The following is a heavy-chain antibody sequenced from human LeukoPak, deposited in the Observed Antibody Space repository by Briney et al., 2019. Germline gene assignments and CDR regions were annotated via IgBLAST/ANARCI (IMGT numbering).Heavy chain of an antibody. CDR1: GFTFSSYG. Sequence: GGSLKLSCAASGFTFSSYGMHWVRQAPGKGLEWVAFIRYDGSNKYYADSVKGRFTISRDNSKNTLYLQMNSLRAEDTAVYYCEQGGSGPYYFDYWGQGTLVTVSS. V-gene: IGHV3-30*02. CDR3: EQGGSGPYYFDY. J-gene: IGHJ4*02. CDR2: IRYDGSNK. D-gene: IGHD6-19*01.